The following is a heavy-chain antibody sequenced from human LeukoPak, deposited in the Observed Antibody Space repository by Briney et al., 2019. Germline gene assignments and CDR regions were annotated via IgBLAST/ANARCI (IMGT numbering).Heavy chain of an antibody. V-gene: IGHV4-39*07. CDR1: GGSISSSSYY. CDR3: ARNAWRNAFDI. D-gene: IGHD3-3*01. J-gene: IGHJ3*02. Sequence: SETLSLTCTVSGGSISSSSYYWGWIRQPPGKGLEWIGSIYYSGNTYYNPSLKSRVTISVDTSKNQFSLKLSSVTAADTAVYYCARNAWRNAFDIWGQGTMVTVSS. CDR2: IYYSGNT.